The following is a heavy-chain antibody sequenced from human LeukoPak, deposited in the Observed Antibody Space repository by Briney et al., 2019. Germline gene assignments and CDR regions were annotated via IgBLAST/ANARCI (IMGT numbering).Heavy chain of an antibody. CDR1: GFTVSSNY. J-gene: IGHJ4*02. D-gene: IGHD1-1*01. CDR2: IYSGGST. V-gene: IGHV3-53*05. CDR3: ARDDGRLELGY. Sequence: GGSLRLSCAASGFTVSSNYMSWVRQAPGKGLEWVSVIYSGGSTYYADSVKGRFTISRGNAKNSLYLQMNSLRAEDMALYYCARDDGRLELGYWGQGTLVTVSS.